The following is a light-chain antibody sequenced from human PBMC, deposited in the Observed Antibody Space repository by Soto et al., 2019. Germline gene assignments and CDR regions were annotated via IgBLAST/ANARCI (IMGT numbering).Light chain of an antibody. J-gene: IGLJ2*01. CDR3: SSYTSSSPLGVV. V-gene: IGLV2-14*01. CDR1: SSDVGGYNY. CDR2: DVS. Sequence: QSALTQPASVSGSPGQSITISCTGTSSDVGGYNYVSWYQQHPGKAPKLMIYDVSNRPSGVSNRFSGSKSGNTASLTISGLQAGDGVDYYGSSYTSSSPLGVVFGGGTKLPAL.